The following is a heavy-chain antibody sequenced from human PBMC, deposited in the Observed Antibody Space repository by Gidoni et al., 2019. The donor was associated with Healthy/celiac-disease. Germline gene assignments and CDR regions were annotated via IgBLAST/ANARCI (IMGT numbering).Heavy chain of an antibody. CDR1: GFTFAAYA. V-gene: IGHV3-9*01. J-gene: IGHJ6*02. D-gene: IGHD6-13*01. CDR3: AKDIIPRRIAAGTTLKYYYGMDV. CDR2: ISWNSGSI. Sequence: EVQLVESGGGLVQPGRSLRLSCAASGFTFAAYAMHWVRQAPGKGLEWVSGISWNSGSIGYADSVKGRFTSSRDNAKNSLYLQMNSLRAEDTALYYCAKDIIPRRIAAGTTLKYYYGMDVWGQGTTVTVSS.